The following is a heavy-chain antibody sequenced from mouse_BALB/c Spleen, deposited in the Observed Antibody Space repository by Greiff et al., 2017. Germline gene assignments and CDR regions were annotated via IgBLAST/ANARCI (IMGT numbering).Heavy chain of an antibody. Sequence: EVQRVESGGGLVKPGGSLKLSCAASGFTFSSYAMSWVRQSPEKRLEWVAEISSGGSYTYYPDTVTGRFTISRDNAKNTLYLEMSSLRSEDTAMYYCARGRAYWGQGTLVTVSA. CDR3: ARGRAY. CDR2: ISSGGSYT. CDR1: GFTFSSYA. V-gene: IGHV5-9-4*01. J-gene: IGHJ3*01.